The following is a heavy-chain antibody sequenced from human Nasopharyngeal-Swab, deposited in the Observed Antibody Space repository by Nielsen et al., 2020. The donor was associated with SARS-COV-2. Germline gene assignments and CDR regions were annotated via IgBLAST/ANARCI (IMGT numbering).Heavy chain of an antibody. V-gene: IGHV3-23*01. CDR1: GFTFSIYA. J-gene: IGHJ2*01. CDR2: ISGSGGST. Sequence: GGSLRLSCAASGFTFSIYAMSWVRQARGKGLEWVSAISGSGGSTYYADSVKGRFTISRDNSKNTLYLQMNSLRAEDTAVYYCAKGIAARRSWYFDLWGRGTLVTVSS. D-gene: IGHD6-6*01. CDR3: AKGIAARRSWYFDL.